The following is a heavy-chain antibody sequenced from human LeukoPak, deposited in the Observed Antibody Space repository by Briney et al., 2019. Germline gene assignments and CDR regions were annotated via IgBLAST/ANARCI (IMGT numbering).Heavy chain of an antibody. V-gene: IGHV4-59*01. CDR2: IYYSGST. Sequence: SETLSLTCTVSGGSISSYYWSWIRQPPGKGLEWIGYIYYSGSTNYNPSLKSRVTISVDTSKNQFSLKLSSVTAADTAVYYCARETRFLEWLSYYYYYMDVWGKGTTVTVSS. J-gene: IGHJ6*03. D-gene: IGHD3-3*01. CDR1: GGSISSYY. CDR3: ARETRFLEWLSYYYYYMDV.